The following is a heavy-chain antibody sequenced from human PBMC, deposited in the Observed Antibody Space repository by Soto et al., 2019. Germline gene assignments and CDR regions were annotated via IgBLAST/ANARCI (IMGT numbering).Heavy chain of an antibody. CDR1: GYTFTSYD. CDR3: ARGFHYCNSSSLYILYSSSAGLAYYYYYYCRDG. J-gene: IGHJ6*02. Sequence: ASVKVSCKASGYTFTSYDINCVRQATGQGLEWTGWINTNRGNTGYAQKFQGRVTMTRNTSISTAYTELSSLRSEDTAVYYCARGFHYCNSSSLYILYSSSAGLAYYYYYYCRDGWGQGTTFTVSS. D-gene: IGHD2-2*01. CDR2: INTNRGNT. V-gene: IGHV1-8*01.